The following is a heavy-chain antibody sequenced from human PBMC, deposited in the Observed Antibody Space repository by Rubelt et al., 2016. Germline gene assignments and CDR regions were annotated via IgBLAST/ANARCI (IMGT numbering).Heavy chain of an antibody. V-gene: IGHV4-39*07. CDR2: IYYSGST. J-gene: IGHJ6*02. CDR3: ARVRSSGPWSDYYYGMDV. Sequence: QVQLQESGPGLVKPSQTLSLTCTVSGGSISSGGYYWSWIRQPPGKGLEWIESIYYSGSTYYNPSPKGRVTISGETHKSRFARKLAFVTAAATAVYYCARVRSSGPWSDYYYGMDVWGQGTTVTVSS. CDR1: GGSISSGGYY. D-gene: IGHD3-10*01.